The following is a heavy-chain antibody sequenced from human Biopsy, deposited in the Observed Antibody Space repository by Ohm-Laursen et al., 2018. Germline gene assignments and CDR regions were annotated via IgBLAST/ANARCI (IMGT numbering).Heavy chain of an antibody. V-gene: IGHV3-23*01. CDR3: AKGGSITIFGVVINNCFDP. CDR2: ISANGATS. J-gene: IGHJ5*02. D-gene: IGHD3-3*01. CDR1: GFTYTIFA. Sequence: SLRLSCAASGFTYTIFAMSWVRQAPGKGPEWVSTISANGATSYYADSVKGRFTISRDNSKNTLYLQMNSVRADDTAIYYCAKGGSITIFGVVINNCFDPWGQGTRVTVSS.